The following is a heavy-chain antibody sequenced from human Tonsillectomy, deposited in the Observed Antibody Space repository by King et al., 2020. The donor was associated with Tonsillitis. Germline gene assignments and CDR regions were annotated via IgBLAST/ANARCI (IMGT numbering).Heavy chain of an antibody. CDR3: ARHHNTMIVVVGAEFDY. D-gene: IGHD3-22*01. J-gene: IGHJ4*02. V-gene: IGHV4-39*01. Sequence: LQLQESGPGLVKPSETLSLTCTVSGGSISSSSYYWGWIRQPPGKGLEWIGSIYYSGSTYYNPSLKSRVTISVDPSQNQFSLKLSSVTAADPAVYYCARHHNTMIVVVGAEFDYWGQGTLVTVSS. CDR1: GGSISSSSYY. CDR2: IYYSGST.